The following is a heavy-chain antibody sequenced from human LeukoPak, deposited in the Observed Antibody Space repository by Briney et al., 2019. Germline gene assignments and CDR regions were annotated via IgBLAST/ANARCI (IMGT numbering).Heavy chain of an antibody. V-gene: IGHV4-30-4*01. Sequence: SETLSLTCTVSGGSISSYYWSWIRQPPGKGLEWIGYIYYSGSTYYNPSLKSRVTISVDTSKNQFSLKLSSVTAADTAVYYCARGRPTVVTPGEVDYWGQGTLVTVS. CDR1: GGSISSYY. J-gene: IGHJ4*02. CDR3: ARGRPTVVTPGEVDY. CDR2: IYYSGST. D-gene: IGHD4-23*01.